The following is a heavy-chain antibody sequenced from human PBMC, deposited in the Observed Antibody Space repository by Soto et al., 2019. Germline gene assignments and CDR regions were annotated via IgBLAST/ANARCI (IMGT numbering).Heavy chain of an antibody. CDR2: IYYSGST. CDR3: ARNRYKKDFEGLDY. CDR1: GGSISSGDYY. Sequence: SETLSLTCTVSGGSISSGDYYWSWIRQPPGKGLEWIGYIYYSGSTYYNPSLKSRVTISVDTSKNQFSLKLSSVTAADTAVYYCARNRYKKDFEGLDYWGQGTLVTVSS. V-gene: IGHV4-30-4*01. D-gene: IGHD1-1*01. J-gene: IGHJ4*02.